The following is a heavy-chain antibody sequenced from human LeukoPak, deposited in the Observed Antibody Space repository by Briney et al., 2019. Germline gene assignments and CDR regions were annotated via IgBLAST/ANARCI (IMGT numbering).Heavy chain of an antibody. CDR3: ARPSADPDY. D-gene: IGHD3-10*01. Sequence: GGSLRLSCAASGFTFSRYWMTWVRQAPGKGLEWVANIKEDGSEKFYVDSVKGRFTTSRDNAKNSLYLQMNSLRADDTAVYYCARPSADPDYWGQGTLVTVSS. CDR2: IKEDGSEK. V-gene: IGHV3-7*03. CDR1: GFTFSRYW. J-gene: IGHJ4*02.